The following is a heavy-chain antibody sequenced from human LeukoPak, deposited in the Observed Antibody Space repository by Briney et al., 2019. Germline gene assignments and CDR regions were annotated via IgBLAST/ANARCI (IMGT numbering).Heavy chain of an antibody. CDR3: ARDRGGDCTNGVCYDLDY. Sequence: SETLSLTCTVSGGSISSYYWSWIRQPPGKGLEWIGYIYHSGSTYYNPSLKSRVTISVDRSKNQFSLKLSSVTAADTAVYYCARDRGGDCTNGVCYDLDYWGQGTLVTVSS. J-gene: IGHJ4*02. CDR2: IYHSGST. D-gene: IGHD2-8*01. CDR1: GGSISSYY. V-gene: IGHV4-59*12.